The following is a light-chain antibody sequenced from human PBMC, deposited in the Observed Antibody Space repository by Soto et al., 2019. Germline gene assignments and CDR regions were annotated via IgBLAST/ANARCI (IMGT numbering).Light chain of an antibody. CDR1: QTISSW. V-gene: IGKV1-5*03. CDR2: KAS. Sequence: DIQMTQSPSTLSGSVGDRVTITCRASQTISSWLAWYQQKPGEAPKLLIYKASTLKSGVPSRFSGSGSGTEFTLTISSLQPDDFATYYCQQYNSYSEAFGQGTKVDI. CDR3: QQYNSYSEA. J-gene: IGKJ1*01.